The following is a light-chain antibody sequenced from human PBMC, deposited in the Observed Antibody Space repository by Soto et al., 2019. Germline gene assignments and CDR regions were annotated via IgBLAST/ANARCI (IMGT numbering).Light chain of an antibody. CDR1: TSDVGRYNY. Sequence: QSALTQPASVSGSPGQSISISCTGTTSDVGRYNYVSWYQQHPGEAPKLMIYDVSYRPSWVSNRFSGSKSGITASLTISGLQAEDEADYYCNSFTNSSTYVFGTGTKVTDL. CDR3: NSFTNSSTYV. V-gene: IGLV2-14*03. CDR2: DVS. J-gene: IGLJ1*01.